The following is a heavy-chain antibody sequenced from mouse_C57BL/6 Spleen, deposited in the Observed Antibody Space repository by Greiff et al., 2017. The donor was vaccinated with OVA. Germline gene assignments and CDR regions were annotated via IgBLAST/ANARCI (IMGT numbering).Heavy chain of an antibody. CDR3: ARNEYWYFDV. CDR1: GYAFSSYW. V-gene: IGHV1-82*01. J-gene: IGHJ1*03. Sequence: QVQLQQSGPELVKPGASVKISCKASGYAFSSYWMNWVKQRPGKGLEWIGRIYPGDGDTNYNGKFKGKATLTADKSSSTAYMQLSSLTSEDSAVYFCARNEYWYFDVWGTGTTVTVSS. CDR2: IYPGDGDT.